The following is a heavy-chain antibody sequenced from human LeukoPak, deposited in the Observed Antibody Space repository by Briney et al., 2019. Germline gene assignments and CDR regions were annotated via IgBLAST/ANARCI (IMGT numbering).Heavy chain of an antibody. CDR3: ARSLGY. CDR1: GFTFSSYA. CDR2: ISYDGSNK. J-gene: IGHJ4*02. Sequence: GGSLRLSCAASGFTFSSYAMHWVRQAPGKGLEWVAVISYDGSNKYYVDSVKGRFTISRDNSKNTLYLQMNSLRAEDAAVYYCARSLGYWGQGTLVTVSS. V-gene: IGHV3-30*01.